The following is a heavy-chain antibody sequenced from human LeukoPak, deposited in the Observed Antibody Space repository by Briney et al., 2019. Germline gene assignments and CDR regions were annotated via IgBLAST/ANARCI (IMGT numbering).Heavy chain of an antibody. CDR3: ARGHRTSSAYHCNAMDV. J-gene: IGHJ6*02. Sequence: SETLSLTCTVSGGSISSGSYWWSWIRQHPERGLEWIGYHYFSGNTYYNPSLKSRVSISVDTSKNQLSLTLTSVTAADTAVYYCARGHRTSSAYHCNAMDVWGQGTTVTVSS. D-gene: IGHD1-14*01. V-gene: IGHV4-31*03. CDR2: HYFSGNT. CDR1: GGSISSGSYW.